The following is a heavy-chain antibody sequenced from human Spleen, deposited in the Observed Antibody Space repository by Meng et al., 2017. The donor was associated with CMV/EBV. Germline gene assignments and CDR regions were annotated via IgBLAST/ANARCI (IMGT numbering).Heavy chain of an antibody. J-gene: IGHJ4*02. V-gene: IGHV1-18*01. CDR3: ARDLLSTLGVAPDPVDY. CDR1: GYSFTSYG. D-gene: IGHD3-3*01. CDR2: ISAYNGNT. Sequence: GESLRLSCKGSGYSFTSYGISWVRQAPGQGLEWMGWISAYNGNTNYAQKLQGRVTMTTDTSTTTAYMELRSLRSDDTAVYYCARDLLSTLGVAPDPVDYWGQGTLVTVSS.